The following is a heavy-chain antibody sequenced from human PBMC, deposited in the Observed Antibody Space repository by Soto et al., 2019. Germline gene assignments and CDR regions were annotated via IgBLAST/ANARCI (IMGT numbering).Heavy chain of an antibody. CDR1: GFTFSSYG. Sequence: GSLRLSCAASGFTFSSYGMHWVRQAPGKGLEWVAVISYDGSNKYYADSVKGRFTISRDNSKNTLYLQMNSLRAEDTAVYYCAKGSTSYGMDVWGQGTTVTVSS. CDR3: AKGSTSYGMDV. V-gene: IGHV3-30*18. J-gene: IGHJ6*02. D-gene: IGHD2-2*01. CDR2: ISYDGSNK.